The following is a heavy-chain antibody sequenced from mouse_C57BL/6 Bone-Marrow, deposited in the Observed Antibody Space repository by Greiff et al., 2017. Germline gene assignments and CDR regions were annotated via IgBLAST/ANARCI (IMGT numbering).Heavy chain of an antibody. V-gene: IGHV1-5*01. D-gene: IGHD2-5*01. CDR1: GYTFTSYW. Sequence: EVQLQQSGTVLARPGASVKMSCKTSGYTFTSYWMHWVQQRPGQGLEWIGAIYSGNSDTSYNQKFKGKAKLTAVTSASTAYMELSSLTNEDSAVYYCTRSCLYYSNDVAWFAYWGQGTLVTVSA. CDR3: TRSCLYYSNDVAWFAY. J-gene: IGHJ3*01. CDR2: IYSGNSDT.